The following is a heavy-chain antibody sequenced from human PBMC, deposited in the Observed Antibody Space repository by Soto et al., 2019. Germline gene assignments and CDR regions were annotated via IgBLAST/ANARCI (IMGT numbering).Heavy chain of an antibody. J-gene: IGHJ3*02. CDR3: ARGTTVTAGVEPHRYAFDI. CDR2: IIPIFGTA. Sequence: QVQLVQSGAEVQKPGSSVKVSCKASGGTFSSYAISWVRQAPGQGLEWMGGIIPIFGTANYAQKFQGRVTITADESTSTAYMELSSLRSEETAVYYCARGTTVTAGVEPHRYAFDIWGQGTMVTVSS. CDR1: GGTFSSYA. V-gene: IGHV1-69*01. D-gene: IGHD1-1*01.